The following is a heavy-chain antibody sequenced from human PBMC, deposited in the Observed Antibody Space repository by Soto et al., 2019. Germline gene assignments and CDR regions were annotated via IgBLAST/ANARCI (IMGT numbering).Heavy chain of an antibody. CDR2: IGSRTSVI. J-gene: IGHJ4*02. CDR1: GFTFRNYG. V-gene: IGHV3-48*02. D-gene: IGHD2-21*02. CDR3: VSQYGGDDFDH. Sequence: EVQLVESGGGLVQPGGSLRLSCSASGFTFRNYGMNWVRQAPGKGLEWVSYIGSRTSVIYYADSVRGRFTISRDNAESSLYLQMNSLRDDDTAVYYCVSQYGGDDFDHWGLGTLVTVSS.